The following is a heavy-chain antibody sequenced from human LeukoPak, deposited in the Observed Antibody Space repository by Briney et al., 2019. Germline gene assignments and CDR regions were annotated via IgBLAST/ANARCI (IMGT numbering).Heavy chain of an antibody. V-gene: IGHV3-48*01. J-gene: IGHJ4*02. D-gene: IGHD1-14*01. CDR2: ISSRSTTM. Sequence: GGSLRLSCAASGFTFSSYSINWVRQAPGKGLEWVSYISSRSTTMYYADSVEGRFTISRDNAKNSLYLQVNSLRAEDTAIYYCASVHTNLGYWGQGTLVTVSS. CDR3: ASVHTNLGY. CDR1: GFTFSSYS.